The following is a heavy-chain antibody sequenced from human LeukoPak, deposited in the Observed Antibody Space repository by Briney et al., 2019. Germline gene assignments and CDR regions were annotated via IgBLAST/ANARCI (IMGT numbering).Heavy chain of an antibody. CDR2: ISGSGGST. Sequence: GGSLRLSCVTFGLSFSSYWMSWVRQAPGKGLEWVSAISGSGGSTYYADSVKGRFTISRDNSKNTLYLQMNSLRAEDTAVYYCAKVYQQQQLVGWFDPWGQGTLVTVSS. J-gene: IGHJ5*02. V-gene: IGHV3-23*01. CDR1: GLSFSSYW. D-gene: IGHD6-13*01. CDR3: AKVYQQQQLVGWFDP.